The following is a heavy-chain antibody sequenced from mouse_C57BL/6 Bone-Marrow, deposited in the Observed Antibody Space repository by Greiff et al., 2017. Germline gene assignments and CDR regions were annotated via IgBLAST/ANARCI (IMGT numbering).Heavy chain of an antibody. Sequence: VQLKESGAELARPGASVKLSCKASGYTFTSYGISWVKQRTGQGLEWIGEIYPRSGNTYYNEKFKGKATLTADKSSSTAYMELRSLTSEDSAVYFCARVYYGSRGAWFAYWGQGTLVTVSA. J-gene: IGHJ3*01. D-gene: IGHD1-1*01. CDR1: GYTFTSYG. CDR3: ARVYYGSRGAWFAY. V-gene: IGHV1-81*01. CDR2: IYPRSGNT.